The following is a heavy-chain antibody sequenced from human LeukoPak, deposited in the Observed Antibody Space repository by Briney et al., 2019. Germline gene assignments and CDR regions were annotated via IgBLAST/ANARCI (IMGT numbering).Heavy chain of an antibody. Sequence: SETLSLTCTVSGGSLSSGDYYWSWIRQPPGKGLEWIGYIYYSGSTYYNPSLKSRVTISVDTSKNQFSLKLSSVTAADTAVYYCARDRRLDGGKGGFDYWGQGTLVTVSS. CDR3: ARDRRLDGGKGGFDY. CDR1: GGSLSSGDYY. CDR2: IYYSGST. V-gene: IGHV4-30-4*01. D-gene: IGHD4-23*01. J-gene: IGHJ4*02.